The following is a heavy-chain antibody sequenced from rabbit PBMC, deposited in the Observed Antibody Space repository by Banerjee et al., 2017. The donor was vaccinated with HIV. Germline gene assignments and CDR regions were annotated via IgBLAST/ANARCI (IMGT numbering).Heavy chain of an antibody. V-gene: IGHV1S45*01. CDR1: GFSFIYSYW. J-gene: IGHJ4*01. CDR3: ARDLVAVIGWNFNL. D-gene: IGHD1-1*01. Sequence: QEQLEESGGDLVKPEGSLTLTCTASGFSFIYSYWICWVRQAPGKGLEWIACNYVGSGGGTKYPSWAKGRFTISKSSSPTVTLQMTSLTAADTATYFCARDLVAVIGWNFNLWGPGTLVTVS. CDR2: NYVGSGGGT.